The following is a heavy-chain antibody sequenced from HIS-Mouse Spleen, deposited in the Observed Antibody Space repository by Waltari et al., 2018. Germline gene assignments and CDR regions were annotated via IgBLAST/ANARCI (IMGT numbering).Heavy chain of an antibody. J-gene: IGHJ2*01. CDR2: IYYSGSN. CDR1: GGSISSSSYY. CDR3: AREIPYSSSWYDWYFDL. D-gene: IGHD6-13*01. V-gene: IGHV4-39*07. Sequence: QLQLQESGPGLVKPSETLSLTCTVSGGSISSSSYYWGWIRQPPGKGLEWIGSIYYSGSNYYNTSLKSRVTISVDTSKNQFSLKLSSVTAADTAVYYCAREIPYSSSWYDWYFDLWGRGTLVTVSS.